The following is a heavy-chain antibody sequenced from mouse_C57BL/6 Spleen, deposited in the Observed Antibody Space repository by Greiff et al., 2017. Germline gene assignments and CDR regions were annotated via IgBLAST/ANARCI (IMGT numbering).Heavy chain of an antibody. CDR2: IYPRDGST. CDR1: GYTFTDHT. Sequence: VKLQQSDAELVKPGASVKISCKASGYTFTDHTIHWMKQRPEQGLEWIGYIYPRDGSTKYNEKFKGKATLTADKSSSTAYLQLNSLTSEDSGVYFCARSPQRYGSSYGYFDVWGTGTTVTVSS. V-gene: IGHV1-78*01. J-gene: IGHJ1*03. CDR3: ARSPQRYGSSYGYFDV. D-gene: IGHD1-1*01.